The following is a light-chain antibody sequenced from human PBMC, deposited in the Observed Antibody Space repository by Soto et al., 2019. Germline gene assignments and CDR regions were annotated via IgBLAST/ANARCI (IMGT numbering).Light chain of an antibody. Sequence: EIVMTQSPATLSVSPGERATLSCRASQSVSSNLAWYQQKPGQAPRLLIYGASTRATGIPARFSGSGSGTEFTLTISSLQTEDFATYYCKQSYSTPRTFGQGTK. V-gene: IGKV3-15*01. CDR3: KQSYSTPRT. CDR1: QSVSSN. CDR2: GAS. J-gene: IGKJ1*01.